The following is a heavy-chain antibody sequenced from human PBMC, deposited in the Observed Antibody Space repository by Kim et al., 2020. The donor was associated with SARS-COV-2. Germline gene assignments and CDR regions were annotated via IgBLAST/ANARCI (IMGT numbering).Heavy chain of an antibody. CDR1: GGSISSYY. CDR2: IYYSGST. CDR3: ARDYRDHSSSWYVGWYFDL. V-gene: IGHV4-59*13. J-gene: IGHJ2*01. Sequence: SETLSLTCTVSGGSISSYYWSWIRQPPGKGLEWIGYIYYSGSTNYNPSLKSRVTISVDTSKNQFSLKLSSVTAADTAVYYCARDYRDHSSSWYVGWYFDLWGRGTLVTVSS. D-gene: IGHD6-13*01.